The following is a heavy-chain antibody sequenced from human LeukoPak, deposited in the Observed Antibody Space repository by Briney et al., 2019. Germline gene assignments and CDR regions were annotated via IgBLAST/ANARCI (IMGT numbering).Heavy chain of an antibody. V-gene: IGHV3-21*01. CDR2: ISSSSSYI. CDR1: GFTFSSYS. Sequence: RPGRSLRLSRAAYGFTFSSYSMNCVRQAPGKGLEWVSSISSSSSYIYYADSVKGRFTISRDNAKNSLYLQMNSLRAGDTAVYYCASPGRGSGSSFDYWGQGTLVTVSS. CDR3: ASPGRGSGSSFDY. D-gene: IGHD3-10*01. J-gene: IGHJ4*02.